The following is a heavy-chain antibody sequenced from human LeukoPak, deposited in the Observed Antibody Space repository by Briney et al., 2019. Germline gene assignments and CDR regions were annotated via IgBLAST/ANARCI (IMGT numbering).Heavy chain of an antibody. CDR3: ARGVDSSGYYYPS. CDR1: GGSISCSSYY. Sequence: SETLSLTCTVSGGSISCSSYYWGWIRQPPGKGLEWIGSIYHSGSTYFHPSLKSRVTISVDTSKNQFSLKLSSVTAADTAVYYCARGVDSSGYYYPSWGQGTLVTVSS. V-gene: IGHV4-39*07. J-gene: IGHJ4*02. CDR2: IYHSGST. D-gene: IGHD3-22*01.